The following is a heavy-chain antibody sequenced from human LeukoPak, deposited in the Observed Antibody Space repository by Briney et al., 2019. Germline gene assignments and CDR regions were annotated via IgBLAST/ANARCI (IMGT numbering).Heavy chain of an antibody. Sequence: PSETLSLTCTVSGGSISSSSYYWGWIRQPPGKGLEWIGSIYYSGSTYYNPSLKSRVTISVDTSKNQFSLKLSSVTAADTAVYYCARLSGYQNSDAFDIWGQGTMVIVSS. CDR1: GGSISSSSYY. CDR3: ARLSGYQNSDAFDI. CDR2: IYYSGST. V-gene: IGHV4-39*07. J-gene: IGHJ3*02. D-gene: IGHD5-12*01.